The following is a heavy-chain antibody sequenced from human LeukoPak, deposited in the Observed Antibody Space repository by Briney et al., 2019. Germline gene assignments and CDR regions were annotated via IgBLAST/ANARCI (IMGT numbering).Heavy chain of an antibody. CDR1: GFTFSSYA. D-gene: IGHD3-22*01. CDR3: AKGPPITMIVVVRTFDY. Sequence: GGSLRLSCAASGFTFSSYAMSWVRQAPGKGLEWVSAISGSGGSTYYADSVKGRFTISRDNSKNTLYLQMNSLRAEDTAVYYCAKGPPITMIVVVRTFDYWGQGTLVTVSS. V-gene: IGHV3-23*01. J-gene: IGHJ4*02. CDR2: ISGSGGST.